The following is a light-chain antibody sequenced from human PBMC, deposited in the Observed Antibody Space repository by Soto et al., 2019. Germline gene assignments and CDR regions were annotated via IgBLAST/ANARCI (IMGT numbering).Light chain of an antibody. Sequence: EIVLTQSPATLSLSPGERATLSCRASQSVSSYLAWYQQRPGQAPRLVIYDASNRATGIPARFSGSGSGTDFTLTISSLEPEDFAVYYCQQYGYSRTFGQGTKVEIK. CDR1: QSVSSY. CDR3: QQYGYSRT. V-gene: IGKV3-11*01. J-gene: IGKJ1*01. CDR2: DAS.